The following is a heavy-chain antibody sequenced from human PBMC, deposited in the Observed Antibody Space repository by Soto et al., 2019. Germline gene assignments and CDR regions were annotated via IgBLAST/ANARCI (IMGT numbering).Heavy chain of an antibody. CDR3: ARHGSSGPDY. CDR1: GWSFSGYS. V-gene: IGHV4-34*01. D-gene: IGHD6-19*01. CDR2: IDQSGST. Sequence: SETLSLTCAVYGWSFSGYSWTWIRQPPGKGLEWIGEIDQSGSTNSSPSLKSRVTISVDTSKNQFSLKLSSLTAADTAVYYCARHGSSGPDYWGQGTLVTVSS. J-gene: IGHJ4*02.